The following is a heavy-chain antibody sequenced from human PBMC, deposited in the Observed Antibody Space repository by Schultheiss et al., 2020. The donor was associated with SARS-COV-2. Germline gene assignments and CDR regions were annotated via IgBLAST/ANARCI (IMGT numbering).Heavy chain of an antibody. CDR2: TYYRSKWYN. CDR3: ARVGIRGYCSGGSCYRGHNWFDP. V-gene: IGHV6-1*01. J-gene: IGHJ5*02. CDR1: GDSVSSNSAA. Sequence: SETLSLTCAISGDSVSSNSAAWNWIRQSPSRGLEWLGRTYYRSKWYNDYAVSVKSRITINPDTSKNQFSLKLSSVTAADTAVYYCARVGIRGYCSGGSCYRGHNWFDPWGQGTLVTVSS. D-gene: IGHD2-15*01.